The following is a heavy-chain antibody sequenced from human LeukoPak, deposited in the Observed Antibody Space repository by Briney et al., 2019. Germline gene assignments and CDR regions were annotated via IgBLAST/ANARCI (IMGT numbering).Heavy chain of an antibody. CDR1: GGSISSGGYY. V-gene: IGHV4-31*03. CDR3: ARTSDSSGYYFDY. Sequence: PSETLSLTCTVSGGSISSGGYYWSWIRQHPGKGLEWIGYIYYSGSTYYNPSLKSRLTISVDTSKNQFSLKLSSVTAADTAVYYCARTSDSSGYYFDYWGQGTLVTVSS. J-gene: IGHJ4*02. D-gene: IGHD3-22*01. CDR2: IYYSGST.